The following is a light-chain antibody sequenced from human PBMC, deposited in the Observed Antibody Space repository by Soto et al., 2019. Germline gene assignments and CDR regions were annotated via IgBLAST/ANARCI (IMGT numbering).Light chain of an antibody. J-gene: IGKJ4*01. V-gene: IGKV2-28*01. CDR1: QSLLHSSGYNY. CDR3: MQALEILQVT. Sequence: DIVLTQSPLSLPVTPGEPASISCRSSQSLLHSSGYNYLDWYLQKQVQSPQLLIYLGSTRASGVADRFSGSGSGTDFTLKISRVEAEDAGVYYCMQALEILQVTFGGGTKVEIK. CDR2: LGS.